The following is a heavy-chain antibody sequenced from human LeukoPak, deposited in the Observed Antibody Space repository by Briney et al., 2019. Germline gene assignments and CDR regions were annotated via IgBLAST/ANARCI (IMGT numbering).Heavy chain of an antibody. Sequence: GASVKVSCKASGYTFTSYYMHWVRQAPGQGLEWMGIINPSGGSTSYAQKFQGRVTMTRDTSTSTVYMELSSLRSEDTAVYYCARVPAGPAAIGYYYYYMDVWGKGTTVTISS. CDR1: GYTFTSYY. V-gene: IGHV1-46*01. CDR2: INPSGGST. J-gene: IGHJ6*03. D-gene: IGHD2-2*01. CDR3: ARVPAGPAAIGYYYYYMDV.